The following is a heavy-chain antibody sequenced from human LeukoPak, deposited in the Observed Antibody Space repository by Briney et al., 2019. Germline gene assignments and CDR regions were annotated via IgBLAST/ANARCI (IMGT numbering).Heavy chain of an antibody. D-gene: IGHD3-22*01. CDR2: ISSSSSTI. CDR1: GFTFSSYS. CDR3: ARDLQYYYDSSGYYGFDY. J-gene: IGHJ4*02. Sequence: GGSLRLSCAASGFTFSSYSMNWVRQAPGKGLEWVSYISSSSSTIYYADSVKGRFTISRDNAKNSLYLQMNSLRAEDTAVYYCARDLQYYYDSSGYYGFDYWGQGTLVTVSS. V-gene: IGHV3-48*01.